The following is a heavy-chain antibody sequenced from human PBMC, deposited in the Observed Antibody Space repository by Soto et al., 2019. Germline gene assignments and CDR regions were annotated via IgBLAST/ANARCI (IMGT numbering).Heavy chain of an antibody. CDR3: AREDGTLAGSSFDF. V-gene: IGHV1-2*02. CDR2: INSNSGDT. CDR1: GYTFTDYY. Sequence: QVQLVQSGAEVEKPGASVKVSCKTSGYTFTDYYIHWVRRAPGQGLEWMGWINSNSGDTRSAQRFQDRATMTRDTSITTAYLELTRLTSDDTAVYYCAREDGTLAGSSFDFWGQGTLITVSA. D-gene: IGHD6-19*01. J-gene: IGHJ4*02.